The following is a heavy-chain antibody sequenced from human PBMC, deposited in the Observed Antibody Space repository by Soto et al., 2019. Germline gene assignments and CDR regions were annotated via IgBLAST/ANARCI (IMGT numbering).Heavy chain of an antibody. CDR1: GFTFSSYS. Sequence: GGSLRLSCAASGFTFSSYSMNWVRQAPGKGLEWVSYISSSSSTIYYADSVKGRFTISRDNAKNSLYLQMNSLRDEDTAVYYCARGPQQWLVLTDDYWGQGTLVTVSS. CDR3: ARGPQQWLVLTDDY. D-gene: IGHD6-19*01. CDR2: ISSSSSTI. V-gene: IGHV3-48*02. J-gene: IGHJ4*02.